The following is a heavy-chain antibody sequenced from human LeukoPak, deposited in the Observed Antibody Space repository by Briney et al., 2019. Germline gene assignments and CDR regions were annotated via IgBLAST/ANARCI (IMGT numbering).Heavy chain of an antibody. V-gene: IGHV3-30-3*01. CDR1: GFTFSSYA. CDR3: ARDRGKGITMIVVVITRNWFDP. CDR2: ISYDGSNK. J-gene: IGHJ5*02. Sequence: QSGGSLRLSCAASGFTFSSYAMHWVRQAPGKGLEWVAVISYDGSNKYYADSVKGRFTISRDNSKNTLYLQMNSLRAEDTAVYYCARDRGKGITMIVVVITRNWFDPWGQGTLVTVSS. D-gene: IGHD3-22*01.